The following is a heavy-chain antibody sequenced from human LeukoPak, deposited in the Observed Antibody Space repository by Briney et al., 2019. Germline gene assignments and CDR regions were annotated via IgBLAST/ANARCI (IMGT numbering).Heavy chain of an antibody. CDR3: AKFAGGYSYGTDYFDY. D-gene: IGHD5-18*01. Sequence: AGGSLRLSCAASGFTFSSYSMNWVRQAPGKGLEWVSAISGSGGSTYYADSVKGRFTISRDNSKNTLYLQMNSLRAEDTAVYYCAKFAGGYSYGTDYFDYWGQGTLVTVSS. V-gene: IGHV3-23*01. CDR1: GFTFSSYS. J-gene: IGHJ4*02. CDR2: ISGSGGST.